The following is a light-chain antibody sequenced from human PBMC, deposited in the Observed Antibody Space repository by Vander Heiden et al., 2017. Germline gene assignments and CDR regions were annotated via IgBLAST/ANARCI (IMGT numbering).Light chain of an antibody. CDR1: ALPTQY. CDR3: QSADSSGARGV. CDR2: KDT. V-gene: IGLV3-25*03. J-gene: IGLJ3*02. Sequence: SYELTQPPSVSVSPGQTARITCSGDALPTQYAYWYQQKPGQAPLLVIYKDTARPSGIPERFSGSSSGTTVTLTISGVQSEDEAYYYCQSADSSGARGVFGGGTKLTVL.